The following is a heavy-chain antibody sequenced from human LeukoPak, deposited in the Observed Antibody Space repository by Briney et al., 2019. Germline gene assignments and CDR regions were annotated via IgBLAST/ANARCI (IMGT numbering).Heavy chain of an antibody. V-gene: IGHV3-30-3*01. D-gene: IGHD5-18*01. Sequence: GGSLRLSCAASGFTFSSYAMHWVRQAPGKGLEWVAVISYDGSNKYYADSVKGRFTISRDNSKNTLYLQMNSLRAEDTAVYYCARERGGGLQLFYDVDYWGKGTMVTVSS. J-gene: IGHJ4*02. CDR2: ISYDGSNK. CDR1: GFTFSSYA. CDR3: ARERGGGLQLFYDVDY.